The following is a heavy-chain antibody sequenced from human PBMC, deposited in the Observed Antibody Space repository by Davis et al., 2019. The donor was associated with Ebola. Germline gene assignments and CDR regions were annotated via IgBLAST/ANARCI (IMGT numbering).Heavy chain of an antibody. CDR2: VNPSGGST. CDR1: GYTFNIYY. V-gene: IGHV1-46*02. J-gene: IGHJ4*02. Sequence: AASVKVSCKASGYTFNIYYIHWVRQAPGQGLEWMGIVNPSGGSTTYAQKFQGRVTMTRDTSTSTVYMELSSLRSEDTAVYYCASGTYYGSGSYIDYWGQGTLVTVSS. D-gene: IGHD3-10*01. CDR3: ASGTYYGSGSYIDY.